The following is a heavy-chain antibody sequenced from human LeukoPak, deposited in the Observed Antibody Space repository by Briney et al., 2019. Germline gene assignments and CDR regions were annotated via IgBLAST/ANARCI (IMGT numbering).Heavy chain of an antibody. D-gene: IGHD3-22*01. CDR2: IKQDGSDK. J-gene: IGHJ4*02. Sequence: GGSLRLSCAASGFTFSSYWMSWVRQAPGKGLEWVANIKQDGSDKYYVDSVKGRFTISRDNAKSSLYLQMNSLSAEDTAVYYCARGFPDYYDSSGSYSDYYFDYWGQGTLVTVSS. V-gene: IGHV3-7*01. CDR3: ARGFPDYYDSSGSYSDYYFDY. CDR1: GFTFSSYW.